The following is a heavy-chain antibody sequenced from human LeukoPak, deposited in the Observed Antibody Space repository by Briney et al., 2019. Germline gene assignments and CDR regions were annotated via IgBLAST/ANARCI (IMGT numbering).Heavy chain of an antibody. Sequence: GGSLRLSCAASGFTFSSYGKHWVRQAPGKGLEWVAFIRYDGSNKYYADSVKGRFTISRDNSKNTLYLQMNSLRAEDTAVYYCAKEYYDFWSGPNAFDYWGQGTLVTVSS. CDR2: IRYDGSNK. J-gene: IGHJ4*02. CDR1: GFTFSSYG. V-gene: IGHV3-30*02. CDR3: AKEYYDFWSGPNAFDY. D-gene: IGHD3-3*01.